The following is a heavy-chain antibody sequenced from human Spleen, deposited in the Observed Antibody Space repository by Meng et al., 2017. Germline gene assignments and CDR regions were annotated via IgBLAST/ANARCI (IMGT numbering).Heavy chain of an antibody. J-gene: IGHJ4*02. CDR3: ARTYGTTDY. V-gene: IGHV2-5*01. Sequence: HITLKDSCPTLVKPTQTLTLTCTFSGFSLSTSGVGVGWIRQPPGKALEWLALIYWNDDKRYRPSLERRLTITKDTSKNQVLLKMANMDPVDIATYYCARTYGTTDYWGQGALVTVSS. CDR2: IYWNDDK. CDR1: GFSLSTSGVG. D-gene: IGHD2-2*01.